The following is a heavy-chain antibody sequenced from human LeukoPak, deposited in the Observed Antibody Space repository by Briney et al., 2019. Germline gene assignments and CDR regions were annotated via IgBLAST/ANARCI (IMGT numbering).Heavy chain of an antibody. Sequence: SETLSLTCTVSGGSISSGSYYWSWIRQPAGKGLEWIGRIYTSGSTNYNPSLKSRVTISVDTSKNQFSLKLSSVTAADTAVYYCARDSPNFGVVDWGQGTLVTVSS. J-gene: IGHJ4*02. CDR2: IYTSGST. D-gene: IGHD3-3*01. V-gene: IGHV4-61*02. CDR1: GGSISSGSYY. CDR3: ARDSPNFGVVD.